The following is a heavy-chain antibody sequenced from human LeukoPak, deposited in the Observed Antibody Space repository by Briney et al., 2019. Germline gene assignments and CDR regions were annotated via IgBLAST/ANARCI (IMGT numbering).Heavy chain of an antibody. CDR1: GFTFSSYA. Sequence: GGSLRLSCAASGFTFSSYAMSWARQAPGKGLEWVAVISYDGSNKYYADSVKGRFTISRDNSKNTLYLQMNSLRAEDTAVYYCARDEAGGFGELSLDYWGQGTLVTVSS. CDR3: ARDEAGGFGELSLDY. J-gene: IGHJ4*02. V-gene: IGHV3-30-3*01. D-gene: IGHD3-10*01. CDR2: ISYDGSNK.